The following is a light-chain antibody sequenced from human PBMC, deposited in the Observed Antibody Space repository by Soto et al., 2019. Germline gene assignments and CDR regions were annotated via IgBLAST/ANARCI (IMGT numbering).Light chain of an antibody. V-gene: IGKV1-5*01. Sequence: DIQMTQSPSTLSASVGDRVTITCRASQSISGWLAWYQLKPGKAPNLLIYEASTLEGGVPSRFSGSGSGTEFPRTITSLQPDDFATYYCQQYDTYAWAFGPGTKVDI. CDR1: QSISGW. J-gene: IGKJ1*01. CDR2: EAS. CDR3: QQYDTYAWA.